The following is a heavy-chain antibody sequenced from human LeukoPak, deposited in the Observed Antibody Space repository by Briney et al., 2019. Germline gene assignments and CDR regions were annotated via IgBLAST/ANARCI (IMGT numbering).Heavy chain of an antibody. V-gene: IGHV4-34*01. D-gene: IGHD5-24*01. CDR3: ARVGDGYGNWVNWFDA. Sequence: PSETLSLTCAVYGGSSRGYYWNWLWIRQSPGKGLEWIGEINDSGSPNYNPSLKSRVTISENKSLNQFSLRLSSVTAADTAVYYCARVGDGYGNWVNWFDAWGQGTLVTVSS. CDR1: GGSSRGYY. J-gene: IGHJ5*02. CDR2: INDSGSP.